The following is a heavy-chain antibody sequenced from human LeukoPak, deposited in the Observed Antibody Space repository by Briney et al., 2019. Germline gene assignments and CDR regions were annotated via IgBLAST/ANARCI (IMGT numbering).Heavy chain of an antibody. J-gene: IGHJ4*02. V-gene: IGHV3-30*03. D-gene: IGHD3-9*01. CDR3: ARERSDWSFGY. Sequence: GGSLRLSCAASGFTFSSYGMHWVRQAPGKGLEWVAIISYDGNNKYYVDSVKGRFTISRDNSKNTLYLQMNSLRTEDTAVYYCARERSDWSFGYWGQGTLVTVSS. CDR2: ISYDGNNK. CDR1: GFTFSSYG.